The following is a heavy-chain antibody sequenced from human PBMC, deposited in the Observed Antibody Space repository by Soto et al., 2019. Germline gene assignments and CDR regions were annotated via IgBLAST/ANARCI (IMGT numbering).Heavy chain of an antibody. CDR1: GGSFSGYY. CDR2: INHSGST. V-gene: IGHV4-34*01. J-gene: IGHJ4*02. D-gene: IGHD2-21*02. Sequence: QVQLQQWGAGLLKPSETLSLTCAVYGGSFSGYYWSWIRQPPGKGLEWIGEINHSGSTNYNPSLKSRVTISVDTYKNQFSLQLSSVTAADTAVYYCARGVASVVTSYFDYWGQGTLVTVSS. CDR3: ARGVASVVTSYFDY.